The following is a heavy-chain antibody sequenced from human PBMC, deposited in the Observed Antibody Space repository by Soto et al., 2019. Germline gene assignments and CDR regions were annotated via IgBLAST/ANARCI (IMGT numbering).Heavy chain of an antibody. D-gene: IGHD6-13*01. CDR2: IYYSGST. CDR1: GGSISSSSYY. J-gene: IGHJ6*02. Sequence: SNTLSLTCTVAGGSISSSSYYWGWIRQPPGKGLEWIGSIYYSGSTYYNPSLKSRVTISVDTSKNQFSLKLSSVTAADTAVYYCARPGIAAAGYYYYYGMDVWGQGTTVTASS. CDR3: ARPGIAAAGYYYYYGMDV. V-gene: IGHV4-39*01.